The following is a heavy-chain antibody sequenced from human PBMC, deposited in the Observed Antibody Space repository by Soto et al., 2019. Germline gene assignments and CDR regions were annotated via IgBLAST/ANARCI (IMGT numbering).Heavy chain of an antibody. CDR1: GGSISSGGYY. CDR3: ARDHVASIVVVPAATYGMDV. CDR2: IYYSGST. Sequence: SETLSLTCTVSGGSISSGGYYWSWIRQHPGKGLEWIGYIYYSGSTYYNPSLKSRVTISVDTSKNQFSLKLSSVTAADTAVYYCARDHVASIVVVPAATYGMDVWGQGTTVTVSS. V-gene: IGHV4-31*03. D-gene: IGHD2-2*01. J-gene: IGHJ6*02.